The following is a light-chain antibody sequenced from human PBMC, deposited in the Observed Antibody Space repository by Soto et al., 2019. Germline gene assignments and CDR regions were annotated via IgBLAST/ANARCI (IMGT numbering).Light chain of an antibody. V-gene: IGKV3-11*01. J-gene: IGKJ2*01. CDR3: HQRSGWPHT. CDR1: QSIGSY. Sequence: EIVLTQSPATLSLSPGERATLSCRASQSIGSYLAWYQQKPGQAPRLLIYGASNRATGIPARFSGSGSETDFPLTISSLEPEDFAVYYCHQRSGWPHTFGQGTKLQI. CDR2: GAS.